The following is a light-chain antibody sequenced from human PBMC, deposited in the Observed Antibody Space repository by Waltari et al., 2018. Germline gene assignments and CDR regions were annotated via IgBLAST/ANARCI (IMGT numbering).Light chain of an antibody. J-gene: IGKJ1*01. V-gene: IGKV2-30*02. CDR2: KVS. CDR1: QSLVHSDGNTY. Sequence: DVVMTQSPLSLPVTLGQPASISCRSSQSLVHSDGNTYLSWFQQRPGQSPRRLIYKVSNRDSGVPDRFSGSGSGTDFTLKISRVEAEDVWVYYCIQGTHWPPWTFGQGTKVEIQ. CDR3: IQGTHWPPWT.